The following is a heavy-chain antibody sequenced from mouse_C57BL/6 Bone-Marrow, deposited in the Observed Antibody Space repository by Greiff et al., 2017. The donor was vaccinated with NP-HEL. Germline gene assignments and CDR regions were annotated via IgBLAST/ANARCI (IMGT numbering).Heavy chain of an antibody. CDR3: TTEGYFGYFDV. V-gene: IGHV14-1*01. CDR1: GFNIKDYY. J-gene: IGHJ1*03. D-gene: IGHD2-3*01. CDR2: IDPEGGDT. Sequence: VQLQQSGAELVRPGASVKLSCTASGFNIKDYYMHWVKQRPEQGLEWIGRIDPEGGDTEYAPKFQGKATMTADTSSNTAYLQLSSLTSEDTAVYYCTTEGYFGYFDVWGTGTTVTVSS.